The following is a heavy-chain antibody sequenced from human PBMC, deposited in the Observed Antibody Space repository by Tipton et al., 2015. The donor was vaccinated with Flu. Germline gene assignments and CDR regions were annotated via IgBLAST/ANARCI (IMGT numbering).Heavy chain of an antibody. CDR1: GGSMSSFY. J-gene: IGHJ4*02. Sequence: LRLSCTVSGGSMSSFYWSWIRQPAGKGLEWIGRMCTSGTAKYHPSFKSRVTMSVDTSKNQFSLKLSSVTAADTAFYYCARGSGSGTYVIFDYWGQGTLVSVSS. V-gene: IGHV4-4*07. D-gene: IGHD3-10*01. CDR2: MCTSGTA. CDR3: ARGSGSGTYVIFDY.